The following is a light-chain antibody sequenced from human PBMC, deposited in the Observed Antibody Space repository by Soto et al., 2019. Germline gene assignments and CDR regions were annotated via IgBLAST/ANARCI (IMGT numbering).Light chain of an antibody. CDR2: EAS. CDR1: SGDIGSYKL. CDR3: CSYAGSDTWV. V-gene: IGLV2-23*01. Sequence: QSALTQPASVSGSPGQSITISCTGTSGDIGSYKLVSWYQQHPGKAPQLMIYEASKRPSGVSSRFSGSKSGDTASLTISGLQPEDEADYYCCSYAGSDTWVFGGGTKLTVL. J-gene: IGLJ3*02.